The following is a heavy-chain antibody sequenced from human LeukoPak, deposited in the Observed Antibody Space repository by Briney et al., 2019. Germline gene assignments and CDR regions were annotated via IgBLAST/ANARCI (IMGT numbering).Heavy chain of an antibody. Sequence: PGGSLRHSRVASGFTFSSDRVNWVGQARGKGLAWVANINQDGSEKYYVDSVKGRFTISRDNAKNSLYLQMTSLRAEDTAVYYCARDPDMVRGVNFDYWGQGTLVTVSS. V-gene: IGHV3-7*03. J-gene: IGHJ4*02. CDR3: ARDPDMVRGVNFDY. D-gene: IGHD3-10*01. CDR2: INQDGSEK. CDR1: GFTFSSDR.